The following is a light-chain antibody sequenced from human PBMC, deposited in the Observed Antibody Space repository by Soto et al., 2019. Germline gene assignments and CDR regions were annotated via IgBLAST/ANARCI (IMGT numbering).Light chain of an antibody. CDR2: GAS. V-gene: IGKV3-20*01. CDR1: QSVSSSY. CDR3: QQYGSSPMT. J-gene: IGKJ1*01. Sequence: EVVFTQSPGTLSLSPGERATLSCRASQSVSSSYLAWYQQKPGQAPRLLIYGASSRATGIPDRFSGSGSGTDFTLTISTLEPEDFAVYYCQQYGSSPMTFGQGTKVEIK.